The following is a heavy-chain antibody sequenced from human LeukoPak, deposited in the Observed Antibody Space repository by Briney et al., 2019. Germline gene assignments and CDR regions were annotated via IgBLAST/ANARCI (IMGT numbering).Heavy chain of an antibody. CDR1: GFTFSSYA. Sequence: PGGSLRLSCAASGFTFSSYAMGWVRQAPGKGLEWVSAISGSGGSTYYADSVKGRFSISRDNAKNCLYLQMNSLRAEDTALYYCARKELTYYSYAMDVWGQGTTVTVSS. CDR3: ARKELTYYSYAMDV. CDR2: ISGSGGST. D-gene: IGHD1-26*01. V-gene: IGHV3-23*01. J-gene: IGHJ6*02.